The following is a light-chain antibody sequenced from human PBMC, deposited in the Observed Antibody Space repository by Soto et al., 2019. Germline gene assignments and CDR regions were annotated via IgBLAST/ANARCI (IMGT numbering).Light chain of an antibody. CDR3: QQYRNGTRT. J-gene: IGKJ4*02. V-gene: IGKV3-11*01. Sequence: DIVLTQSPGTLSLSRGESATLSXRARQSVTRYLSWYQQKLGXAPRXXXDDXSSMATGSPARLSGSGSGTDFTLTISSLEPEDFAVYYFQQYRNGTRTFGGGTKVDI. CDR2: DXS. CDR1: QSVTRY.